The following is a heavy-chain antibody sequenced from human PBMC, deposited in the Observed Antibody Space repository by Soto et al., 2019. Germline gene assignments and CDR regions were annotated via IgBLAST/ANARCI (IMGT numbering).Heavy chain of an antibody. CDR1: SASISSYF. V-gene: IGHV4-59*01. CDR2: MYDTGST. D-gene: IGHD6-25*01. Sequence: SETLSLTCTVSSASISSYFWSWIRQAPGKGLEWIAFMYDTGSTNYNPSLKGRVSISVDTSKTQISLNLNSVTAADTAVYYCARGWSSGWPYWGQGILVTVS. J-gene: IGHJ4*02. CDR3: ARGWSSGWPY.